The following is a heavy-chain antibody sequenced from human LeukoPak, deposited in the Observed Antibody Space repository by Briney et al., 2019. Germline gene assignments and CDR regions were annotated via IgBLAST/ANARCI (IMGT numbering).Heavy chain of an antibody. CDR2: ITSSSSSI. J-gene: IGHJ4*02. V-gene: IGHV3-21*01. CDR3: ARISRMLVRGLIMKDY. D-gene: IGHD3-10*01. Sequence: PGGSLRLSCAASGFTFSSYTMNWVRQAPGKGLEWVSSITSSSSSIYYADSVKGRFTISRDNAKNSLYLQMNSLRAEDTAVYYCARISRMLVRGLIMKDYWGQGTLVTVSS. CDR1: GFTFSSYT.